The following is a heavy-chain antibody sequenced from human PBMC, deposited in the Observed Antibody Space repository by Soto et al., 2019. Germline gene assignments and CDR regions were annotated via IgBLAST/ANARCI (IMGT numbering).Heavy chain of an antibody. Sequence: GGSLRLSCAASGFTFSSYAMRWVRQAPGKGLECVSYISSSGSTIYYADSVKGRFTISRDNAKNSLYLQMNSLRAEDTAVYYCAISGGNSFYYYGMDVWGQGTTVTVSS. CDR1: GFTFSSYA. J-gene: IGHJ6*02. D-gene: IGHD2-21*02. CDR3: AISGGNSFYYYGMDV. V-gene: IGHV3-48*04. CDR2: ISSSGSTI.